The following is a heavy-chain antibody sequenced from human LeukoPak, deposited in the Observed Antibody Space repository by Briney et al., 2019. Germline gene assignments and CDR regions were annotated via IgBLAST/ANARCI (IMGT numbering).Heavy chain of an antibody. Sequence: GGSLRLSCAASGLTVSSNYMSWVRQAPGKGLEWVSVIYSGGSTYYADSVKGRFTISRGNSKNTLYLQMNSLRAEDTAVYYCARDLRYFDWLLSHYYYYYGMDVWGQGTTVTVSS. V-gene: IGHV3-66*01. CDR1: GLTVSSNY. D-gene: IGHD3-9*01. CDR3: ARDLRYFDWLLSHYYYYYGMDV. CDR2: IYSGGST. J-gene: IGHJ6*02.